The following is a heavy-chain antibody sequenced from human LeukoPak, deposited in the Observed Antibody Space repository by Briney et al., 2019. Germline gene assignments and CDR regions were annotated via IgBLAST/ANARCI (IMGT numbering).Heavy chain of an antibody. CDR2: ISYDGSNK. V-gene: IGHV3-30*03. CDR3: TGEAPYYDFWSGYAETFDY. D-gene: IGHD3-3*01. J-gene: IGHJ4*02. CDR1: GFTFSSYG. Sequence: GGSLRLSCAASGFTFSSYGIHWVRQAPGKGLEWVAVISYDGSNKYYADSVKGRFTISRDNSKNTLYLQMNSLRAEDTAVYYRTGEAPYYDFWSGYAETFDYWGQGTLVTVSS.